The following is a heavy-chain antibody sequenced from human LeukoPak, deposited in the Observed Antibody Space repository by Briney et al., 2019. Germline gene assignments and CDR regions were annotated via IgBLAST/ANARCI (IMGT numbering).Heavy chain of an antibody. V-gene: IGHV3-20*04. CDR3: ARVEATIFYHYYYMDV. D-gene: IGHD3-9*01. Sequence: GGSLRLSCAASGFTFDDYGMSWVRQAPGKGLEWVSGINWNGGSTGYADSVKGRFTISRDNAKNSLYLQMNSLRAEDTAVYYCARVEATIFYHYYYMDVWGKGTTVTVSS. CDR1: GFTFDDYG. J-gene: IGHJ6*03. CDR2: INWNGGST.